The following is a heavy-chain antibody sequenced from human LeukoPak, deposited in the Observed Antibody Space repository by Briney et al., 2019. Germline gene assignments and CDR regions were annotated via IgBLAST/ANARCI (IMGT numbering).Heavy chain of an antibody. V-gene: IGHV4-34*01. CDR3: GRILLGYCSGGSCLNLYYFDY. D-gene: IGHD2-15*01. CDR1: GGSFSGYY. J-gene: IGHJ4*02. Sequence: SETLSLTCAVYGGSFSGYYWSWIRQPPGKGLEWIGEINHSGSTNYNPSLKSRVTISVDTSKNQFSLKLSSVTAADTAVYYCGRILLGYCSGGSCLNLYYFDYWGQGTLVTVSS. CDR2: INHSGST.